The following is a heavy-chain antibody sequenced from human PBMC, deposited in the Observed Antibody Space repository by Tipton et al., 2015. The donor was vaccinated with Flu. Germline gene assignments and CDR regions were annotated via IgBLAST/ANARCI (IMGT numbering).Heavy chain of an antibody. V-gene: IGHV4-34*01. J-gene: IGHJ4*02. D-gene: IGHD2-2*03. Sequence: TLSLTCAVYGGSFSGYYGSWIRQPPGKGLEWIGDINHGGSTNYNPSLKSRVIISLDRCMNQFSLRLSFVTAADTAVYYCATTKFQLGLGWSVAWGQGTLVTVSS. CDR1: GGSFSGYY. CDR3: ATTKFQLGLGWSVA. CDR2: INHGGST.